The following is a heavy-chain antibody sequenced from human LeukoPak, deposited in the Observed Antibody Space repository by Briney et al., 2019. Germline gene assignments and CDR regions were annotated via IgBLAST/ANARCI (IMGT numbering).Heavy chain of an antibody. CDR1: GGSISSYY. CDR2: IYTSGST. Sequence: SETLSLTCTVSGGSISSYYWSWIRQPAGKGLEWIGRIYTSGSTHYNPYLKSRVTISVDTSKNQVSLKLRSVTAADTAVYYCARAPGIAAAGYYYYYMDVWGKGTTVTISS. J-gene: IGHJ6*03. CDR3: ARAPGIAAAGYYYYYMDV. D-gene: IGHD6-13*01. V-gene: IGHV4-4*07.